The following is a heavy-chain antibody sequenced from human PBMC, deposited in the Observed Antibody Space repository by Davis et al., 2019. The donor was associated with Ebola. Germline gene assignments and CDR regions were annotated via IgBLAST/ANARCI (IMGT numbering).Heavy chain of an antibody. J-gene: IGHJ2*01. V-gene: IGHV5-51*01. Sequence: GESLKISCQGSGYRFTSYWIGWVRQLPGKGLAWMGIIYPADSDTRYSPSFQGQVTISADKSISTAYLQWSSLKASDTAMYYCARSLSFHWYFDLWGRGTLVTVSS. CDR2: IYPADSDT. CDR3: ARSLSFHWYFDL. CDR1: GYRFTSYW.